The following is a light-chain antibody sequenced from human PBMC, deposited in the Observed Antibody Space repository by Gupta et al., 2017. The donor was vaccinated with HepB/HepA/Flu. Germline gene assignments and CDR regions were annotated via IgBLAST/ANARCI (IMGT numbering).Light chain of an antibody. V-gene: IGLV2-14*03. J-gene: IGLJ2*01. CDR1: SSDVGGYNY. CDR3: SSYTSSSTRVG. CDR2: DVS. Sequence: QSALTQPASVSGSPGQSITISCTGTSSDVGGYNYVSWYQQHPGKAPKLMIYDVSNRPSGVSNRFSGSKSGNTASLTISGLQAEDEADDYGSSYTSSSTRVGFGGGTKLTVL.